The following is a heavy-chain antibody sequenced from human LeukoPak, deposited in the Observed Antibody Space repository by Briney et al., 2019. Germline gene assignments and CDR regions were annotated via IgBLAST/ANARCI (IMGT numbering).Heavy chain of an antibody. D-gene: IGHD2-2*01. V-gene: IGHV5-51*01. J-gene: IGHJ4*01. Sequence: GGSLKISCKVAEYTFTNYWIGWVRQMPGKGLEWVGIIYLRDSDARYRPSFQDQVTISADKSTRTAYLQWSSLKASDSAMYYCATTLTNYCSSTSCYADHWGQGTLVTVSS. CDR2: IYLRDSDA. CDR1: EYTFTNYW. CDR3: ATTLTNYCSSTSCYADH.